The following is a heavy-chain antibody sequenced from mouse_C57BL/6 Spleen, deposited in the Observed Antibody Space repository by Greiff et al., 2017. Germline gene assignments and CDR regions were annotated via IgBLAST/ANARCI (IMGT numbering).Heavy chain of an antibody. CDR2: IDPSDSYT. Sequence: VQLQQPGAELVKPGASVKLSCKASGYTFTSYWMQWVKQRPGQGLEWIGEIDPSDSYTNYNQKFKGKATLTVDKSSSTAYMQLSSLTSEDSAVYYCELYGSSPEGYAMDYWGQGTSVTVSS. V-gene: IGHV1-50*01. CDR3: ELYGSSPEGYAMDY. J-gene: IGHJ4*01. CDR1: GYTFTSYW. D-gene: IGHD1-1*01.